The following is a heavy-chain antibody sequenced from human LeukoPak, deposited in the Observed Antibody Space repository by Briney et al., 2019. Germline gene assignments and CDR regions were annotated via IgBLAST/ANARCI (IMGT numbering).Heavy chain of an antibody. CDR1: AFTFSSHY. CDR2: IPGDGRDT. CDR3: VKHYDSRGSIFDY. D-gene: IGHD3-22*01. J-gene: IGHJ4*02. Sequence: GGSLRLSCAASAFTFSSHYMAWVRPAPGRALEWVSAIPGDGRDTVYADSVKGRFTISRDNSKNTLYLQMNSLRAEDTAIYYCVKHYDSRGSIFDYWGQGTLVSVSS. V-gene: IGHV3-23*01.